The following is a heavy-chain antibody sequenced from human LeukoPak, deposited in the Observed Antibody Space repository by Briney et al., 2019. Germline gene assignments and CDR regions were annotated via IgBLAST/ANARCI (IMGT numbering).Heavy chain of an antibody. J-gene: IGHJ4*02. CDR3: ARVSEIWFGELSLNY. D-gene: IGHD3-10*01. Sequence: PGGSLRLSCAASGFTFSSYSMNWVRQAPGKGPEWVSSISSSSSYIYYADSVKGRFTISRDNAKNSLYLQMNSLRAEDTAVYYCARVSEIWFGELSLNYWGQGTLVTVSS. CDR2: ISSSSSYI. CDR1: GFTFSSYS. V-gene: IGHV3-21*01.